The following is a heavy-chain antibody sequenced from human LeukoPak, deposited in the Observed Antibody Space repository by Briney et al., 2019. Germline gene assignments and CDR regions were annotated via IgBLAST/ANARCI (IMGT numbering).Heavy chain of an antibody. Sequence: GESLQISCKGSGYIFTSYWIGWVRQLPGKGLEGMGIIYPGDSDTRYSPSFQGQVTISADKSISTAYLQWSSLKASDTAMYYCARSTWSGYTNWFDPWGQGTLVTVSS. CDR1: GYIFTSYW. J-gene: IGHJ5*02. CDR3: ARSTWSGYTNWFDP. V-gene: IGHV5-51*01. CDR2: IYPGDSDT. D-gene: IGHD3-3*01.